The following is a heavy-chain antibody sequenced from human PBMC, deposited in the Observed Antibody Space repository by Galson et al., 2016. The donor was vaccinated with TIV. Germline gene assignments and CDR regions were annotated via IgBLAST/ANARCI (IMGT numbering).Heavy chain of an antibody. J-gene: IGHJ6*02. CDR3: ATDRRHCGNECFLRYDDGMDD. CDR2: IYDDGKK. CDR1: GLLVTDNS. D-gene: IGHD2-21*01. Sequence: SLKFSCAASGLLVTDNSMTWVRQPPGKGLEWVALIYDDGKKMYTGSVQGGFTISRDSSKNVLYLQMTSLRGEDTAVYFSATDRRHCGNECFLRYDDGMDDWGQGTTVTVSS. V-gene: IGHV3-53*05.